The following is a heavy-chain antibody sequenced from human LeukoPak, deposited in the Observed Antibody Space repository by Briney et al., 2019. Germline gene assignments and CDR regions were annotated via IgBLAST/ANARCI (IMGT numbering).Heavy chain of an antibody. V-gene: IGHV4-59*01. D-gene: IGHD3-10*01. J-gene: IGHJ6*03. CDR3: ARHGDLYYYYYMDV. CDR1: GGSISSYY. CDR2: IYYSGST. Sequence: VKPSEILSLTCTVSGGSISSYYWSWIRQPPGTGLEWIGYIYYSGSTNYNPSLKSRVTISVDTSKNQFSLKLSSVTAADTAVYYCARHGDLYYYYYMDVWGKGTTVTVSS.